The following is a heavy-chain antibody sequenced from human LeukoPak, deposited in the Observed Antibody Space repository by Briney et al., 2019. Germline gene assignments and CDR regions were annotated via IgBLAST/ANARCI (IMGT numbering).Heavy chain of an antibody. CDR2: IRYDGSNK. D-gene: IGHD2-15*01. V-gene: IGHV3-30*02. J-gene: IGHJ6*03. Sequence: GGSLRLSCAASGFSFGSYGMHWVRQAPGKGLEWVAFIRYDGSNKYYSDSVKGRFTISRDNSKNTLYLQMNSLRAEDTAVYYCAKDRELYCSGGSCSSYYMDVWGKGTTVTVSS. CDR3: AKDRELYCSGGSCSSYYMDV. CDR1: GFSFGSYG.